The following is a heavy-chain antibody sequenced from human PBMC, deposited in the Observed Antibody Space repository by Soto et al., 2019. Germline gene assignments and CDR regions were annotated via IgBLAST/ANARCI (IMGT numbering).Heavy chain of an antibody. D-gene: IGHD6-19*01. V-gene: IGHV1-8*01. Sequence: ASVKVSCKASGYTFTSYDINWVRQATGQGLEWMGWMNPNSGNTGYAQKFQGRVTMTRNTSISTAYMELSNLRSEDTAVYYCARGYSSGWYKMKYYYYYGMDVWGQGTTVTVSS. CDR1: GYTFTSYD. CDR3: ARGYSSGWYKMKYYYYYGMDV. CDR2: MNPNSGNT. J-gene: IGHJ6*02.